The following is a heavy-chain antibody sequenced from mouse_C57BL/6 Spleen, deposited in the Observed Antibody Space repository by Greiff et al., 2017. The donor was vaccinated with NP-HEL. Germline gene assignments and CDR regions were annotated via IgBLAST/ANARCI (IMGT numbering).Heavy chain of an antibody. J-gene: IGHJ1*03. D-gene: IGHD1-1*01. CDR3: ARDYYGSRYFDV. Sequence: EVKVEESGPGLVKPSQSLSLTCSVTGYSITSGYYWNWIRQFPGNKLEWMGYISYDGSNNYNPSLKNRISITRDTSKNQFFLKLNSVTTEDTATYYCARDYYGSRYFDVWGTGTTVTVSS. CDR2: ISYDGSN. V-gene: IGHV3-6*01. CDR1: GYSITSGYY.